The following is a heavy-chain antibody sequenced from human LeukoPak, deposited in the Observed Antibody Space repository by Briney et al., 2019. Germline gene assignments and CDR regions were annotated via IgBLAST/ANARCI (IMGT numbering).Heavy chain of an antibody. CDR3: ASGTTLGYCSSTSCFHFDY. CDR2: IIPIFGTA. CDR1: GGTFSSYA. V-gene: IGHV1-69*13. Sequence: SVKVSCKASGGTFSSYAINWVRQATGQGLEWMGGIIPIFGTANYAQKFQGRVTITADESTSTAYMELSSLRSEDTAVYYCASGTTLGYCSSTSCFHFDYWGQGTLVTVSS. J-gene: IGHJ4*02. D-gene: IGHD2-2*01.